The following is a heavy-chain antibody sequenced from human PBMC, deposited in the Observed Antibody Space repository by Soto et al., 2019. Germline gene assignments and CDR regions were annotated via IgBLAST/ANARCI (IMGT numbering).Heavy chain of an antibody. CDR1: GFTFSSYS. D-gene: IGHD4-17*01. Sequence: EVQLVESGGGLVQPGGSLRLSCAASGFTFSSYSMNRVRQAPGKGLEWVSYISSRSSTIYYADSVKGRFINSRDNAKNSLYLQMNSLRDEDTAVYYCARYGDYPGAFDIWGQVTMVTVSS. CDR2: ISSRSSTI. CDR3: ARYGDYPGAFDI. V-gene: IGHV3-48*02. J-gene: IGHJ3*02.